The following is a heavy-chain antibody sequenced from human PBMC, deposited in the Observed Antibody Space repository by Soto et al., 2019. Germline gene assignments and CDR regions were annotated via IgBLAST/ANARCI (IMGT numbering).Heavy chain of an antibody. Sequence: GGSLRLSCAASGFTFSSYAMHWVRQAPGKGLEWVAVISYDGSNKYYADSVKGRFTISRDNSKNTLYLQMNSLRAEDTAVYYCARGDTAMVKSYTRYYGMDVWGQGTTVTVSS. CDR2: ISYDGSNK. CDR1: GFTFSSYA. J-gene: IGHJ6*02. CDR3: ARGDTAMVKSYTRYYGMDV. V-gene: IGHV3-30-3*01. D-gene: IGHD5-18*01.